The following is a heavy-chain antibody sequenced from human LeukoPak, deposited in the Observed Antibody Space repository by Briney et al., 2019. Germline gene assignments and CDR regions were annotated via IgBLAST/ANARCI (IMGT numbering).Heavy chain of an antibody. Sequence: PGGSLRLSCAASGFTFSGRWMSWLRQAPGKGLEWVANINQDGTDKYYVDSVKGRFTISRDNAKNSLYLQMNSLRAEDTAVYCCAREIVGTHKSRFDPWGQGTLVTVSS. D-gene: IGHD1-26*01. J-gene: IGHJ5*02. V-gene: IGHV3-7*03. CDR3: AREIVGTHKSRFDP. CDR2: INQDGTDK. CDR1: GFTFSGRW.